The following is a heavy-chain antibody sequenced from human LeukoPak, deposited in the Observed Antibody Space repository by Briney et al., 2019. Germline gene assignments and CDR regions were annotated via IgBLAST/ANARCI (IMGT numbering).Heavy chain of an antibody. D-gene: IGHD2-21*02. CDR2: INGDGNSI. CDR1: GFIFSTYE. CDR3: ARETANCGGDCIDY. J-gene: IGHJ4*02. V-gene: IGHV3-48*03. Sequence: PGGSLRLSCAVSGFIFSTYEMNWVRQAPGKGQEWISYINGDGNSIYYADSVKGRFITSRDNAKSTLFLQMNSLRVEDTAVYDCARETANCGGDCIDYWGQGTLVTVSS.